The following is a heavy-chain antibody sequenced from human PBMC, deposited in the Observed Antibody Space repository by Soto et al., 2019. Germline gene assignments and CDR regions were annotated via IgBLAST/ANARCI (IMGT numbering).Heavy chain of an antibody. V-gene: IGHV4-31*03. J-gene: IGHJ5*02. CDR1: GGSISSGGYY. CDR3: ARESYYYDSSGYPPRGFDP. Sequence: ASETLSLTCTVSGGSISSGGYYWSWIRQHPGKGLEWIGYIYYSGSTYYNPSLKSRVTISVDTSKNQFSLKLSSVTAADTAVYYCARESYYYDSSGYPPRGFDPWGQGTLVTVSS. CDR2: IYYSGST. D-gene: IGHD3-22*01.